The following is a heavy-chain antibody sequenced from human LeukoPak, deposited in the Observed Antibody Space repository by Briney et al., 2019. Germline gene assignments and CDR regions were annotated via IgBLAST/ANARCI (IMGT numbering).Heavy chain of an antibody. CDR3: ARGDDIVVVPAAMTLFGSLDY. V-gene: IGHV3-30*04. J-gene: IGHJ4*02. D-gene: IGHD2-2*01. CDR1: GFTFSSYA. Sequence: GSLRLSCAASGFTFSSYAMHWVRQAPGKGLEWVAVISYDGSNKYYADSVKGRFTISRDNSKNTLYLQMNSLRAEDTAVYYCARGDDIVVVPAAMTLFGSLDYWGQGTLVTVSS. CDR2: ISYDGSNK.